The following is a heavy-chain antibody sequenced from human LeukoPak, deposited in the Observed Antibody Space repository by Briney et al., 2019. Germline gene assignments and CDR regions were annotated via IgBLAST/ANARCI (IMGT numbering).Heavy chain of an antibody. Sequence: PGGSLRLSCAASGFTFSSYAMSWVRQAPGKGLEWVSAISGSGGSTYYADSVKGRFTISRDNSKNTLYLQMNSLRAEDTAVYYCAKDPSSIAARRGRYFDYWGQGTLVTVSS. CDR3: AKDPSSIAARRGRYFDY. V-gene: IGHV3-23*01. J-gene: IGHJ4*02. CDR1: GFTFSSYA. CDR2: ISGSGGST. D-gene: IGHD6-6*01.